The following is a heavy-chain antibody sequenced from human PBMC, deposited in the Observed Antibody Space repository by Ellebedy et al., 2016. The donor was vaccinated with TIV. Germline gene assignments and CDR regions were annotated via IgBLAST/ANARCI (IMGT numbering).Heavy chain of an antibody. J-gene: IGHJ6*02. Sequence: ASVKVSCKGSGYSFTSYWISWVRQMPGKGLEWMGRIDPSDSYTNYSPSFQGHVTISADKSISTAYLQWSSLKASDTAMYYCARHSPGYYYYGMDVWGQGTTVTVSS. CDR1: GYSFTSYW. CDR2: IDPSDSYT. CDR3: ARHSPGYYYYGMDV. D-gene: IGHD2-21*01. V-gene: IGHV5-10-1*01.